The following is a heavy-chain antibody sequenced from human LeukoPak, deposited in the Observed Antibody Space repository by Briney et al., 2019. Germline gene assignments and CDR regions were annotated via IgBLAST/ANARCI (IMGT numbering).Heavy chain of an antibody. Sequence: PSETLSLTCTVSGGSISSGSYYWSWIRQPAGKGLEWIGRIYTSGSTNYNPSLKSRVTISVDTSKNQFSLKLSSVTAADTAVYYCARGYCSSTSCYMSPLDYWGQGTLVTVSS. V-gene: IGHV4-61*02. D-gene: IGHD2-2*02. J-gene: IGHJ4*02. CDR3: ARGYCSSTSCYMSPLDY. CDR1: GGSISSGSYY. CDR2: IYTSGST.